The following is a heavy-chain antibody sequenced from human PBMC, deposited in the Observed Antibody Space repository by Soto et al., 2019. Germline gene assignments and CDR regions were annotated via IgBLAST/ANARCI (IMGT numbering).Heavy chain of an antibody. CDR3: ARERTGTTSMDV. D-gene: IGHD1-1*01. CDR2: MNPNSGNT. CDR1: GYTFTSYD. Sequence: QVQLVQSGAEVKKPGASVKVSCKASGYTFTSYDINWVRQATGQGLEWMGWMNPNSGNTGYAQKFRGRVTMTRNTPISTAYLERSRLRSEDTAVYYCARERTGTTSMDVCGQGTTVTVSS. J-gene: IGHJ6*02. V-gene: IGHV1-8*01.